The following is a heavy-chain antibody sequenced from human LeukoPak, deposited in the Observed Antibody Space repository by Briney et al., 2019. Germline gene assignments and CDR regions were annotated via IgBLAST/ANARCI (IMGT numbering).Heavy chain of an antibody. D-gene: IGHD3-9*01. CDR2: TYYSGST. J-gene: IGHJ4*02. V-gene: IGHV4-30-4*08. Sequence: SETLSLTCTVSGGSISSSSYYWGWIRQPPGKGLEWIGYTYYSGSTYYNPSLKSRVTISVDTSKNQFSLKLSPVTAADTAVYYCARVPLDILTGYYPGDYWGQGTLVTVSS. CDR3: ARVPLDILTGYYPGDY. CDR1: GGSISSSSYY.